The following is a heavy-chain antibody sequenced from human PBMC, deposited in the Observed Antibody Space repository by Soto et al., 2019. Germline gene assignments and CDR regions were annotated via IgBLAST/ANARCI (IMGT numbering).Heavy chain of an antibody. CDR1: GFTFYSYA. D-gene: IGHD6-19*01. V-gene: IGHV3-23*01. Sequence: GGSLRLSCAASGFTFYSYAMSWVRQPPGKGLEWVSAISGPGGSTYYADSVKGRFTISRDNSKNTLYLQMNSLRAEDTAIYYCAKDRSGWYRPFDSWGQGTLITVSS. CDR2: ISGPGGST. CDR3: AKDRSGWYRPFDS. J-gene: IGHJ4*02.